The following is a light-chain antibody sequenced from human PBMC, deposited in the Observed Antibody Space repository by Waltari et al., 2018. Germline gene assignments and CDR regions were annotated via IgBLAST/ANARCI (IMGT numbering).Light chain of an antibody. CDR2: DVN. CDR3: SSQSTNNGVI. Sequence: QSALTQPASVSGSPGHSITISCTGSSSDVGGDGSVPWYEDHPGQAPKVIIYDVNKRPSGVSDRFSGSKSGNTASLTISGLQAEDEATFYCSSQSTNNGVIFGGGTKVTVL. J-gene: IGLJ2*01. V-gene: IGLV2-14*03. CDR1: SSDVGGDGS.